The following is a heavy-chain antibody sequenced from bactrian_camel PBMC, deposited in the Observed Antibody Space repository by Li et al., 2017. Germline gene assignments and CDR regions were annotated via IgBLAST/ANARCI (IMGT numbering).Heavy chain of an antibody. V-gene: IGHV3S55*01. CDR1: GVSFESSP. D-gene: IGHD2*01. Sequence: HVQLVESGGGSVQAGGSLRLSCTTSGVSFESSPMYWYRQPPGKECELISRISSDGSTHYADSVKGRFTISRESAKNTVYLEMTSLKLEDTAVYYCAADGLYGDNWARSLVCAEGTQGTQVTVS. CDR2: ISSDGST. J-gene: IGHJ4*01.